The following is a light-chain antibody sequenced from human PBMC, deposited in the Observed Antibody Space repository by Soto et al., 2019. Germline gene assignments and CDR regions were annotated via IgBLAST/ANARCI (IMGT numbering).Light chain of an antibody. CDR3: QQYAT. J-gene: IGKJ1*01. V-gene: IGKV3-20*01. CDR2: GAS. CDR1: QSVSSSY. Sequence: EIVLTQSPGTLSLSPGERATLSCRASQSVSSSYLAWYQQKPGQAPRLLIYGASSRATGIPDRFSGSGSGTDFTLTISRREPEEFAVYYCQQYATFGQGTKVESK.